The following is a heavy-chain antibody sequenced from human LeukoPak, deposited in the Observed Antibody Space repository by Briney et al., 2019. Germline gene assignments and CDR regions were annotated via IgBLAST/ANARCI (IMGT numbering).Heavy chain of an antibody. V-gene: IGHV3-53*01. J-gene: IGHJ6*02. CDR3: ARQRVENYYYGMDV. D-gene: IGHD2-15*01. CDR1: GFTVSSNY. CDR2: IYSGGST. Sequence: GGSLRLSCAASGFTVSSNYMSWVRQAPGKGLEWVSVIYSGGSTYYADSVKGRFTISRDNSKNTLYLQMNSLRAEDTAVYYCARQRVENYYYGMDVWGQGTMVTVSS.